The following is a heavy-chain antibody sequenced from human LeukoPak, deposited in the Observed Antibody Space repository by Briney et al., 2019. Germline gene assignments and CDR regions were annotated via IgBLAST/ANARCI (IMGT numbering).Heavy chain of an antibody. D-gene: IGHD5-12*01. CDR3: AREGRVSGYDFDC. CDR2: INEDGSNK. Sequence: GGSLRLSCTASGFSFSNHYMRWIRQAPGKGLEWVANINEDGSNKWHLGSVKGRFTVSRDNARNSLYLQMNSLRVEDTAVYYCAREGRVSGYDFDCWGQGTLVTVSS. V-gene: IGHV3-7*01. CDR1: GFSFSNHY. J-gene: IGHJ4*02.